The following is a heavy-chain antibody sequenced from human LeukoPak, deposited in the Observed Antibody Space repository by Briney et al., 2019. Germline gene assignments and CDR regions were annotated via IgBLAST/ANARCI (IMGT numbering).Heavy chain of an antibody. CDR2: ISSSGSTI. J-gene: IGHJ4*02. CDR1: GFTFSSYE. V-gene: IGHV3-48*03. D-gene: IGHD3-16*02. CDR3: ARAYTFGGVIVAFDY. Sequence: PGGSLRLSCAASGFTFSSYEMNWVRQAPGKGLEWLSYISSSGSTIYYADSVKGRFTISRDNTKNSLYLQMNSLRAEDTAVYYCARAYTFGGVIVAFDYWGQGTLVTVSS.